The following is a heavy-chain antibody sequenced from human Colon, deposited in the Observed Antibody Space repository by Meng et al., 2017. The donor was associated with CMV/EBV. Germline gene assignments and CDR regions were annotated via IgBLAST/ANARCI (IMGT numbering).Heavy chain of an antibody. CDR1: GFIFSDYS. J-gene: IGHJ4*02. CDR2: MTNSGNTI. CDR3: VRDGVTTDY. Sequence: GGSLRLSCGASGFIFSDYSMSWIRQAPGKGLEWLSYMTNSGNTITYADSVKGRFTISRDNAKNSLYLDMNSLRVEDTAMYYCVRDGVTTDYWGQGTLVTVPS. D-gene: IGHD3-3*01. V-gene: IGHV3-11*01.